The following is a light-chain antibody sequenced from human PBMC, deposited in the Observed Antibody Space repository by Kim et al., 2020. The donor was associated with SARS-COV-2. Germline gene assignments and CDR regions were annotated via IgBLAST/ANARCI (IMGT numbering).Light chain of an antibody. CDR1: SSDVGGYNF. CDR3: CSYAASYSWV. Sequence: QSALTQPRSVSGSPGQSVTISCTGTSSDVGGYNFVSWYQQHPGKAPKLMIYDVTKRPSGFPDRFSGAKSGNTASLTISGLQAEDEADYYCCSYAASYSWVFGGGTQLTVL. J-gene: IGLJ3*02. CDR2: DVT. V-gene: IGLV2-11*01.